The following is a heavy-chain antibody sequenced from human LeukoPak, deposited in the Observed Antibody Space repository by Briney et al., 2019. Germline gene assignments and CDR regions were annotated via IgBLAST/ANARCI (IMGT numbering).Heavy chain of an antibody. CDR2: IYGYGNT. Sequence: GGSLRLSCAASGFTVSSNYMIWVRQAPGKGLEWVSVIYGYGNTYYADSVKGRFIISRDNSKNTLYLQMNSLRAEDTAVYYCARAHEAYCGGDCLQNNWFDPWGQGTLVTVSS. D-gene: IGHD2-21*02. CDR3: ARAHEAYCGGDCLQNNWFDP. J-gene: IGHJ5*02. CDR1: GFTVSSNY. V-gene: IGHV3-66*03.